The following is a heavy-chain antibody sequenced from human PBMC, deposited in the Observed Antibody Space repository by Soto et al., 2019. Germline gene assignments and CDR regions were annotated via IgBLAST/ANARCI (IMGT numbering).Heavy chain of an antibody. CDR3: ARARYDYIWGSYPTEAFDI. J-gene: IGHJ3*02. Sequence: ASVKVSCKASGYTFTSYYMHWVRQAPGQGLEWMGIINPSGGSTSYAQKFQGRVTMTRDTSTSTVYMELSSLRSEDTAVYYCARARYDYIWGSYPTEAFDIWGQGTMVTVSS. CDR1: GYTFTSYY. CDR2: INPSGGST. D-gene: IGHD3-16*02. V-gene: IGHV1-46*01.